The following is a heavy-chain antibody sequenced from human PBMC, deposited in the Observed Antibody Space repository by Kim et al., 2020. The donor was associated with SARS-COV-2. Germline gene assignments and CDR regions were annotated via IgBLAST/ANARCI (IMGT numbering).Heavy chain of an antibody. Sequence: SVKVSCKASGGTFSSYAISWVRQAPGQGLEWMGGIIPIFGTANYAQKFQGRVTITADESKSTAYMELSSLRSEDTAVYYCARTGGSRRPYYFDYWGQGTLVTVSS. D-gene: IGHD6-13*01. CDR1: GGTFSSYA. V-gene: IGHV1-69*13. CDR3: ARTGGSRRPYYFDY. J-gene: IGHJ4*02. CDR2: IIPIFGTA.